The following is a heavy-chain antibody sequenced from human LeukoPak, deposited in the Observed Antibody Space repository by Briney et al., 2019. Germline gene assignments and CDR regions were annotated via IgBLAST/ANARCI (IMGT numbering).Heavy chain of an antibody. V-gene: IGHV4-59*01. CDR1: GGSISSYY. CDR3: ARAGTVVSYFGY. J-gene: IGHJ4*02. Sequence: SETLSLTCTVSGGSISSYYWNWIRQPPGKGLEWIGYIYDSDSANYNPSLKSRVTISLDTSKNQLSLKLNSVSAADTAVYYCARAGTVVSYFGYWGQGTLVTASS. D-gene: IGHD3-10*01. CDR2: IYDSDSA.